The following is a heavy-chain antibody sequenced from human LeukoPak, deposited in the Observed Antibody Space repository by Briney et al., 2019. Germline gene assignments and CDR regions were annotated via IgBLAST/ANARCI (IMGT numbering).Heavy chain of an antibody. J-gene: IGHJ5*02. Sequence: GGSLRLSCAASGFTFSSYWMHWVRQAPGKGLVWVSRINSDGSSTTYADSVKGRFTISRDGAKNTVYLQMNSLRAEDTAVYYCARDVSGYDGKGWFDPWGQGTLVTVSS. D-gene: IGHD5-12*01. CDR1: GFTFSSYW. CDR2: INSDGSST. V-gene: IGHV3-74*01. CDR3: ARDVSGYDGKGWFDP.